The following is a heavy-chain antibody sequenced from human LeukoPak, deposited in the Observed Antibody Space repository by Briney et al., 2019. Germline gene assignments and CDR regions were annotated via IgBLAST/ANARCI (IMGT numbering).Heavy chain of an antibody. CDR1: GFTFSGYS. V-gene: IGHV3-21*01. CDR2: ISSGSSFM. CDR3: ARDYYDSSGSSWFDR. J-gene: IGHJ5*02. Sequence: GGSLRLSCAASGFTFSGYSMNWVRQAPGKGLEWVSSISSGSSFMYYADSVKGRFTISRDNAKNSLYLQMNSLRAKDTALYYCARDYYDSSGSSWFDRWGQGTLVTVSS. D-gene: IGHD3-22*01.